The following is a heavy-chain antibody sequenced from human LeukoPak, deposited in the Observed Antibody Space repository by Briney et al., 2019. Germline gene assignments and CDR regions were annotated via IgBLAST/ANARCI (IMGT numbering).Heavy chain of an antibody. Sequence: PGGSLRLSCAASGFTLSSYAMSWVRQAPGKGLEWVSAISGSGGSTYYADPVKGRFTISRDNSKNTLYLQMNSLRAEDTAVYYCAKVPIRKGIPYYFDYWGQGTLVTVSS. CDR3: AKVPIRKGIPYYFDY. V-gene: IGHV3-23*01. CDR1: GFTLSSYA. J-gene: IGHJ4*02. D-gene: IGHD1-14*01. CDR2: ISGSGGST.